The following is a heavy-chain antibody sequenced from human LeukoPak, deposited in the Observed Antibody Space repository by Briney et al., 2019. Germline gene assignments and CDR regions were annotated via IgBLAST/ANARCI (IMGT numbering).Heavy chain of an antibody. Sequence: ASVKVSCKASGYTFTSYYMHWVRQAPGQGLEWMGIINPSGGNTNYAQKLQGRVTMTTDTSTSTAYMELRSLRSDGTAVYYCARDFGRGFRRDGYNFYFDYWGQGTLVTVSS. V-gene: IGHV1-46*01. D-gene: IGHD5-12*01. CDR3: ARDFGRGFRRDGYNFYFDY. CDR2: INPSGGNT. CDR1: GYTFTSYY. J-gene: IGHJ4*02.